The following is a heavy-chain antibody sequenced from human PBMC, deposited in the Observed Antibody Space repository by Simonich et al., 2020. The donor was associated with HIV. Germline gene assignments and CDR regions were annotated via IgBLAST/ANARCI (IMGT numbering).Heavy chain of an antibody. CDR3: ARAITLATFDP. Sequence: WVRQAPGQGLEWMGGIGANSGDTNYAQNFRGRVTFTRNTSVSTAYMELSSQRSEDTAVYYCARAITLATFDPWGPGTLVIVSS. J-gene: IGHJ5*02. CDR2: IGANSGDT. V-gene: IGHV1-8*03. D-gene: IGHD6-19*01.